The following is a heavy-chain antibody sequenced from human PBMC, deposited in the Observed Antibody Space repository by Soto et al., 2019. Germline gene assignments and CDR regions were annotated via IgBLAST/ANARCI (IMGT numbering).Heavy chain of an antibody. CDR3: ASVRGGYYYAMDV. Sequence: KTSETLSLTCAVSGGSISSGGYSWSWIRQPPGKGLEWIGYISHTGSTYYNPSLKSRVTISVDKSKNQFSLKLSSVTAADTAVYYCASVRGGYYYAMDVWGQGTTVTVSS. CDR1: GGSISSGGYS. D-gene: IGHD3-10*02. J-gene: IGHJ6*02. CDR2: ISHTGST. V-gene: IGHV4-30-2*01.